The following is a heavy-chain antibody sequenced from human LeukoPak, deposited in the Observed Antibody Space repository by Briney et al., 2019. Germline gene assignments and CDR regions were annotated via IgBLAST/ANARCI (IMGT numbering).Heavy chain of an antibody. CDR3: AKAFRAAAGRYYMDV. CDR2: ISGSGGST. Sequence: GGTLRLSCAASGFTFSSYGMSWVRQAPGKGLEWVSAISGSGGSTYYADSVKGRFTISRDNSKNTLYLQMNSLRAEDTAVYYCAKAFRAAAGRYYMDVWGKGTTVTVSS. CDR1: GFTFSSYG. J-gene: IGHJ6*03. V-gene: IGHV3-23*01. D-gene: IGHD6-13*01.